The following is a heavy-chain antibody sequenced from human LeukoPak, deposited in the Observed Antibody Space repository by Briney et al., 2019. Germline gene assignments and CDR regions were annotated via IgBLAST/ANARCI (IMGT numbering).Heavy chain of an antibody. J-gene: IGHJ4*02. CDR1: GFTFSSYE. CDR3: AREPVAYYDSSFDY. Sequence: GGSLRLSCAASGFTFSSYEMNWVRQAPGKGLEGGSYISSSGSTIYYADSVKGRFTISRDNDKNSLYLQMNSLRAEATAVYYCAREPVAYYDSSFDYWGQGTLVTVSS. D-gene: IGHD3-22*01. V-gene: IGHV3-48*03. CDR2: ISSSGSTI.